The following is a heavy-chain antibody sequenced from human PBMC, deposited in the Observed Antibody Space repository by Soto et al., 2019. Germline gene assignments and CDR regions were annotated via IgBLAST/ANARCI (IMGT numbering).Heavy chain of an antibody. CDR3: ARGSCRSTSCYARVHWFDP. J-gene: IGHJ5*02. CDR2: ISAYNGNT. Sequence: QVQLVQSGAEVKKPGASVKVSCKASGYTFTSYGISWVRQAPGQGLEWMGWISAYNGNTNYAQKLQGRVTMTTDTATSTAYMELRSLRSDDTAVYYCARGSCRSTSCYARVHWFDPWGQGTLVTVSS. CDR1: GYTFTSYG. D-gene: IGHD2-2*01. V-gene: IGHV1-18*01.